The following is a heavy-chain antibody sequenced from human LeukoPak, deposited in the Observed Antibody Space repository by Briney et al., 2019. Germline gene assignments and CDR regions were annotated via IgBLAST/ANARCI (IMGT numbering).Heavy chain of an antibody. CDR2: IYPGDSDT. J-gene: IGHJ4*02. CDR3: ARRDYYYDSSGYYSLFDY. Sequence: GESLKISCKGSGYSFTSYWIGWVRQMPGKGLEWMGIIYPGDSDTRYSPSFQGQVTISADKSISTAYLQWSSLKASDTAMYYCARRDYYYDSSGYYSLFDYWGQGTLVTVSS. D-gene: IGHD3-22*01. CDR1: GYSFTSYW. V-gene: IGHV5-51*01.